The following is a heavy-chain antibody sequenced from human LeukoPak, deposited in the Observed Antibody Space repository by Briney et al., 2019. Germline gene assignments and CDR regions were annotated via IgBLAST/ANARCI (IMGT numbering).Heavy chain of an antibody. D-gene: IGHD3-10*01. Sequence: SETLSLTCTVSGGSISSYYWSWIRQPPRKGLEWIGYIYYSGSTNYNPSLKSRVTISVDTSKNQFSLKLSSVTAADTAVYYCARHSYYGSGSYYNGPMGYWGQGTLVTVSS. J-gene: IGHJ4*02. CDR3: ARHSYYGSGSYYNGPMGY. CDR1: GGSISSYY. CDR2: IYYSGST. V-gene: IGHV4-59*08.